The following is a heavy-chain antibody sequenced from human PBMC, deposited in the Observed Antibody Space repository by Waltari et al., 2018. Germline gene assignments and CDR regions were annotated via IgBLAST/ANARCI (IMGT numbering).Heavy chain of an antibody. CDR3: ARLDAAGTPFRRLWRYYYYYGMDV. D-gene: IGHD6-13*01. V-gene: IGHV5-51*01. Sequence: EVQLVQSGAEVKKPGESLKISCKGSGYSFTSYWIGWVRQMPGKGMEWMGLIYPGDSDTRYSPSFQGQVTISADKSISTAYLQWSSLKASDTAMYYCARLDAAGTPFRRLWRYYYYYGMDVWGQGTTVTVSS. CDR2: IYPGDSDT. J-gene: IGHJ6*02. CDR1: GYSFTSYW.